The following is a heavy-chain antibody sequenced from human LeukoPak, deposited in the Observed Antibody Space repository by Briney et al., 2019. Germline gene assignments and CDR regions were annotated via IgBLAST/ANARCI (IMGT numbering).Heavy chain of an antibody. CDR1: GFIFSTYA. D-gene: IGHD2-15*01. V-gene: IGHV3-23*01. CDR3: AKVGVVVAAYY. CDR2: TTNSGDTT. J-gene: IGHJ4*02. Sequence: GGSLRLSCAASGFIFSTYAMSWVRQAPGKGLEWVSATTNSGDTTYYADSVKGRFTISRDNSKNTLYLQMNSLRAEDTAVYYCAKVGVVVAAYYWGQGTLVTVSS.